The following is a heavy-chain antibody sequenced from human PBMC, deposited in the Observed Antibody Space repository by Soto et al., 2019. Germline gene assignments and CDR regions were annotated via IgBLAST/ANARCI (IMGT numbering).Heavy chain of an antibody. CDR1: GDSIRSYY. V-gene: IGHV4-59*01. D-gene: IGHD3-3*01. Sequence: LALTCTVSGDSIRSYYWAWIRQPPGRGLEWIGHVYYGGSTNYNPSLQSRVTISLDTSKNQFSLRLTSMTAADAAVYYCAGEGALATFGVVWGQGTRVTVSS. CDR2: VYYGGST. CDR3: AGEGALATFGVV. J-gene: IGHJ4*02.